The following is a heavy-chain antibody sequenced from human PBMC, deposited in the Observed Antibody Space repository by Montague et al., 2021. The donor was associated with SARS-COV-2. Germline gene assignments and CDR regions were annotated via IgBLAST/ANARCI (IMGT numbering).Heavy chain of an antibody. V-gene: IGHV4-61*02. CDR3: ARDPLYYYDSSGLLLDWYVDL. CDR2: IYTSGST. J-gene: IGHJ2*01. D-gene: IGHD3-22*01. Sequence: TLSLTCTVSGGSISSGSYYWSWIRQPAGKGLEWIGRIYTSGSTNYNPSLKSRVTISVDTSKNQFSLKLSSVTAADTAVYYCARDPLYYYDSSGLLLDWYVDLGGRGTLVTVSS. CDR1: GGSISSGSYY.